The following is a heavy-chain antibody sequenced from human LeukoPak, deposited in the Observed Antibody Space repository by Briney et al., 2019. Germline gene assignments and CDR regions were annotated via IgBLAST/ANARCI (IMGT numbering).Heavy chain of an antibody. CDR3: ARVRKTPHYYYGMDV. D-gene: IGHD1-14*01. CDR2: ISSSSSYI. Sequence: GGSLRLSCAASGVTFSSYRMNWVRQAPGKGLEWVSSISSSSSYIYYADSVKGRFTISRDNAKNSLYLQMNSLRAEDTAVYYCARVRKTPHYYYGMDVWGQGTTVTVSS. J-gene: IGHJ6*02. CDR1: GVTFSSYR. V-gene: IGHV3-21*01.